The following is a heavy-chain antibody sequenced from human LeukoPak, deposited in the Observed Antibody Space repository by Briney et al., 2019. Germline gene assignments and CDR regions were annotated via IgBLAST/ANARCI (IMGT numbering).Heavy chain of an antibody. D-gene: IGHD2-15*01. Sequence: GGSLRLSCAASGFSFSRYGMKWVRQAPGKGLEWLSYIRSSDSTTYYADSVKGRFTISRDNAKNSLYLQMDSLRVEDTAVYYCAKRADSGAHSFDYWGQGTLVTVSS. J-gene: IGHJ4*02. V-gene: IGHV3-48*04. CDR1: GFSFSRYG. CDR3: AKRADSGAHSFDY. CDR2: IRSSDSTT.